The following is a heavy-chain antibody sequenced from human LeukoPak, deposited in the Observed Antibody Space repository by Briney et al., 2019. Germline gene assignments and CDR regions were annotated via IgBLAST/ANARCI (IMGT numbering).Heavy chain of an antibody. J-gene: IGHJ4*02. CDR3: ARGDRYYYDSSGYYYLFYY. V-gene: IGHV3-74*01. Sequence: PGGSLRLSCAASGFTFSSSWMHWVRQTPGKGLVWVSHISIDGTTTTYADSVKGRFTISRDNAKNSLYLQMNSLRAEDTAVYYCARGDRYYYDSSGYYYLFYYWGQGTLVTVSS. CDR2: ISIDGTTT. D-gene: IGHD3-22*01. CDR1: GFTFSSSW.